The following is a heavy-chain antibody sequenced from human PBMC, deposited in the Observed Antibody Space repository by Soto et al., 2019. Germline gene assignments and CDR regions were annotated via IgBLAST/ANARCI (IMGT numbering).Heavy chain of an antibody. CDR2: ISWNSDTI. V-gene: IGHV3-9*01. CDR3: AKDKGPRNCSTRNCFWVALGMDV. J-gene: IGHJ6*02. Sequence: EVQLVESGGGLVQPGRSLTLSCAASGFTFEDYAMHWVRQAPGKGLEWVSGISWNSDTIGYADSVRGRFTISRDNAENSLYLQMNSLGAEDTALYYCAKDKGPRNCSTRNCFWVALGMDVWGQGTTVTVSS. D-gene: IGHD2-2*01. CDR1: GFTFEDYA.